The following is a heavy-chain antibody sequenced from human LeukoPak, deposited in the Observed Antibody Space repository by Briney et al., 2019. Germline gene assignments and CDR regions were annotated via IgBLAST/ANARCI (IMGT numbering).Heavy chain of an antibody. CDR2: ISLDGNIT. CDR3: ARGCSAVRCPADY. J-gene: IGHJ4*02. D-gene: IGHD2-15*01. V-gene: IGHV3-74*01. CDR1: GFTLSSYW. Sequence: GGSLRLSCAASGFTLSSYWLHWVRQAPGEGLVWVSQISLDGNITPHADSVKGRFTISRDNSKNTLYLQINALKAEDTAVYYCARGCSAVRCPADYWGQGSLATVSS.